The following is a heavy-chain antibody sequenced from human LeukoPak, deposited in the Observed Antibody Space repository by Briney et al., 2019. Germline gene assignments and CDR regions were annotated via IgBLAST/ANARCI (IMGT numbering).Heavy chain of an antibody. CDR2: FGPEDGET. V-gene: IGHV1-24*01. CDR3: ATGSSGSIDY. CDR1: GYTLTEFS. Sequence: ASVTVSCKVSGYTLTEFSMHWVRQAPGKGLEWMGAFGPEDGETIYAQDFQGRVTMTEDTSTGTTYMELSSLRSEDTAVYYCATGSSGSIDYWGQGTLVTVSS. J-gene: IGHJ4*02. D-gene: IGHD6-19*01.